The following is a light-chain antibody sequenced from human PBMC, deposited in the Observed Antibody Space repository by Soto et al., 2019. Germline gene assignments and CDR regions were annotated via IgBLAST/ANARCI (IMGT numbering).Light chain of an antibody. CDR1: QSVNSNY. CDR2: GAS. CDR3: QQYGSSPWT. J-gene: IGKJ1*01. Sequence: EIVLTQSPGALSLSPGERATLSCRASQSVNSNYLAWYQQKPGQAPRLLIYGASSRATGLPDRFSGSGSGTDFTLTISRLEPEDFAVYYCQQYGSSPWTFGQGTKVEIK. V-gene: IGKV3-20*01.